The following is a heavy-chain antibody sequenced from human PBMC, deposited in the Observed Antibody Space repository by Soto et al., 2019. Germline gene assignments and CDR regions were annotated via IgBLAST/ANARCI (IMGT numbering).Heavy chain of an antibody. Sequence: QVQLVESGGGVVQPGRSLRLSCAASGFMFSRYSMHWVRQAPGKGLEWVALISYDGTKKYYADSVKGRFTISRDNSKDTLFLQMNSLRTDDTALYSCASLLFCGGDCYAVLRGDAFDIGGHGKRVSVSS. CDR2: ISYDGTKK. CDR3: ASLLFCGGDCYAVLRGDAFDI. J-gene: IGHJ3*02. CDR1: GFMFSRYS. D-gene: IGHD2-21*02. V-gene: IGHV3-30*04.